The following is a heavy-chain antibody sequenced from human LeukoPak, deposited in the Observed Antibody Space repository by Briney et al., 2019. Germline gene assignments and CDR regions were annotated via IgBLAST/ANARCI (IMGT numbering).Heavy chain of an antibody. CDR1: GGSISSYY. CDR3: ARSRGGYGDYGSWFDP. J-gene: IGHJ5*02. D-gene: IGHD3-16*01. V-gene: IGHV4-59*01. Sequence: SETLSLTCTVSGGSISSYYWSWIRQSPGKGLECIGYIHYTRSTNYNLSLQSRVTLSVDTSENPFSLQLNSVTAEDTAVYYCARSRGGYGDYGSWFDPWGQGILVTVSS. CDR2: IHYTRST.